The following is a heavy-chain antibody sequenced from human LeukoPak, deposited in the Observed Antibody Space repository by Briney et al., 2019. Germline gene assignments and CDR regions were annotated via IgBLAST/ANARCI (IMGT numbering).Heavy chain of an antibody. CDR3: AKTWILPPTSGMDV. V-gene: IGHV3-23*01. D-gene: IGHD5-12*01. CDR1: GFTFSSYA. Sequence: GGSLRLSCAASGFTFSSYAMSWVRQAPGKGLEWVSAISGSGGSTYYADSVKGRFTISRDNSKNTLYLQMNSLRAEDTAVYYCAKTWILPPTSGMDVWGQGTTVTVSS. CDR2: ISGSGGST. J-gene: IGHJ6*02.